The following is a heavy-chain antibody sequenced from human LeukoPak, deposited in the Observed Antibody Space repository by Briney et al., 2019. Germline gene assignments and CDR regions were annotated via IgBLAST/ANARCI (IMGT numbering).Heavy chain of an antibody. Sequence: PGGSLRLSCAASGFTFSSYAMSWVRQAPGKGLEWVSAISGSGGSTCYADSVKGRFTISRDNSKNTLYLQMNSLRAEDTAVYYCAKDISPSLGYSYMDVWGKGTTVTVSS. CDR2: ISGSGGST. V-gene: IGHV3-23*01. J-gene: IGHJ6*03. D-gene: IGHD2-15*01. CDR1: GFTFSSYA. CDR3: AKDISPSLGYSYMDV.